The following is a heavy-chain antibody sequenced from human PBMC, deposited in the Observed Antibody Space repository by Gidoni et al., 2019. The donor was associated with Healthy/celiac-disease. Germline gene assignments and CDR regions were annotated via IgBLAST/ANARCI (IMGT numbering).Heavy chain of an antibody. CDR1: GYTFTSYG. CDR3: ARGAKWELLTRGAFDI. D-gene: IGHD1-26*01. CDR2: TSPYNGNT. V-gene: IGHV1-18*01. Sequence: QVQLVPSGAEGKKPGASVKVACKASGYTFTSYGIRGVRQAPGQGLEWMGWTSPYNGNTNYAQKLQGRVTMTTDTSTSTGYMELRSLRSDYTAVYYCARGAKWELLTRGAFDIWGQGTMVTVSS. J-gene: IGHJ3*02.